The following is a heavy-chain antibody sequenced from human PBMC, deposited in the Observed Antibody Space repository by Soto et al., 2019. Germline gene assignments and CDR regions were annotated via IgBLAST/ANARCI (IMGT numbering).Heavy chain of an antibody. Sequence: PSQTLSLTCAISGDSVSSNGAAWTWIRQSPSRGLEWLGRTYYRTNWYNDYAISVKGRININPDTSRNQFSLQLHSVTPDDTAVYYCARGTGWDWFDTWGQGTPVTVSS. CDR1: GDSVSSNGAA. J-gene: IGHJ5*02. D-gene: IGHD6-19*01. V-gene: IGHV6-1*01. CDR2: TYYRTNWYN. CDR3: ARGTGWDWFDT.